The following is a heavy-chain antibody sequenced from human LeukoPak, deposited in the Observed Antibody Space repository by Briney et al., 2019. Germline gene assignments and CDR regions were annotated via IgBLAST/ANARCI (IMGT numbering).Heavy chain of an antibody. Sequence: SETLSLTCTVSGGSISNSRYYWGWIRQTPGKGLEWIGTMHYSGSTYYNPYLKSRVTISVDTSKNQFSLKLSSVTAADTAVFYCARRASDWSSDYWGQGTLVTVSS. J-gene: IGHJ4*02. CDR1: GGSISNSRYY. V-gene: IGHV4-39*01. CDR3: ARRASDWSSDY. D-gene: IGHD6-19*01. CDR2: MHYSGST.